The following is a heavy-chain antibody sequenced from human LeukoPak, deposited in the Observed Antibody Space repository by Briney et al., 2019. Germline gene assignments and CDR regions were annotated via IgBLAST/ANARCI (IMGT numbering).Heavy chain of an antibody. Sequence: PGGALRLSCAASGFTFSSNWMHWVRQVPGKGLVWVSRISGDGRTIDYADSVRARFTISRDNAKNTVYMQMNSLRAEDTAVYYCTRSVDYWGQGILVTVSS. CDR2: ISGDGRTI. V-gene: IGHV3-74*01. J-gene: IGHJ4*02. CDR3: TRSVDY. CDR1: GFTFSSNW.